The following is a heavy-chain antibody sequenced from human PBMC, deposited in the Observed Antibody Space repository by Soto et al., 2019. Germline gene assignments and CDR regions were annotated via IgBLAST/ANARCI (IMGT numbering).Heavy chain of an antibody. V-gene: IGHV4-34*01. J-gene: IGHJ6*02. CDR3: ARSVGLRYFDWSRYYYYGMDV. D-gene: IGHD3-9*01. CDR2: INHSGST. Sequence: SEPLSLACAVYGGSFSGYYWSWIRQPPWKGLEWIGEINHSGSTNYNPSLKSRVTISVDTSKNQFSLKLSSVTAADTAVYYCARSVGLRYFDWSRYYYYGMDVWGQGTTVTVS. CDR1: GGSFSGYY.